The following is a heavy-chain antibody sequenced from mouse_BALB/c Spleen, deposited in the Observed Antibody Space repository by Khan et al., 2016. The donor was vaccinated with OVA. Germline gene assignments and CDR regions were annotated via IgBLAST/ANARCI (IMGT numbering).Heavy chain of an antibody. CDR1: GFSLTSYG. CDR2: IWSDGFT. Sequence: VELVESGPDLVAPSQSLSITCTVSGFSLTSYGVHWVRQPPGKGLEWLVVIWSDGFTTYNSTLKSRLSISKDNSKSQVFLKMNSRQTDDTAMYYCARHRFRYFDVWGAGTTVTVSS. J-gene: IGHJ1*01. V-gene: IGHV2-6-2*01. CDR3: ARHRFRYFDV.